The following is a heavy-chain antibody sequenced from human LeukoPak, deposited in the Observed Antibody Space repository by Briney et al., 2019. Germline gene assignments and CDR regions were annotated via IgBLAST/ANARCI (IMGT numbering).Heavy chain of an antibody. J-gene: IGHJ4*02. Sequence: GGSLRLSCAASGFTFGDYAMSWVRQAPGKGLEWVSVIYSGGSTYYADSVKGRFTISRDNSKNTLYLQMNSLRAEDTAVYYCARDHGDYWGQGTLVTVSS. CDR1: GFTFGDYA. CDR2: IYSGGST. V-gene: IGHV3-53*01. CDR3: ARDHGDY.